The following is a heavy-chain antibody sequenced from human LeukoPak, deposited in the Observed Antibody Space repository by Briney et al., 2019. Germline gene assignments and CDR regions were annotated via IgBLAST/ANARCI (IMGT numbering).Heavy chain of an antibody. CDR2: ISSSGGST. V-gene: IGHV3-23*01. CDR3: AKVRTGXYFDY. J-gene: IGHJ4*02. D-gene: IGHD3/OR15-3a*01. Sequence: GGSLRLSCAASGFTFSNYAMSWVRQAPGKGLEWVSSISSSGGSTYYADSVKGQFTISRDSSKNTLYLQMNSLRAEDTAVYYCAKVRTGXYFDYWGQGTLVTVSS. CDR1: GFTFSNYA.